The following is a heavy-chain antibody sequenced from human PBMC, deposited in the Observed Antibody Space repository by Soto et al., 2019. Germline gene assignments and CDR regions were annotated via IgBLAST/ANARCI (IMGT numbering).Heavy chain of an antibody. CDR2: ISSSGNTI. D-gene: IGHD3-3*01. V-gene: IGHV3-48*03. J-gene: IGHJ4*02. CDR1: GFTFSSYE. Sequence: PGGSLRLSCAASGFTFSSYEMNWVRQAPGKGLGWVSYISSSGNTIYYADSVKGRFTISRDNAKNSLYLQMNSLRAEDTAVYYCARGSIPIFGVVLYWGQGTLVTVSS. CDR3: ARGSIPIFGVVLY.